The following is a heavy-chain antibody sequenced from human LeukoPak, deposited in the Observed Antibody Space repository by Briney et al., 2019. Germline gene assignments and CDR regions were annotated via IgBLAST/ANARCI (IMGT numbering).Heavy chain of an antibody. CDR3: ARDRADCSTTSCSDYYYMDV. CDR1: GYTFTSYG. CDR2: IGAYNGNT. J-gene: IGHJ6*03. D-gene: IGHD2-2*01. V-gene: IGHV1-18*01. Sequence: ASVKVSCKASGYTFTSYGISWVRQAPGQGLEWMGWIGAYNGNTNYAQKLQGRVTMTTDTSTSTAYMELRSLRSDDTAVYYCARDRADCSTTSCSDYYYMDVWGKGTTVTVSS.